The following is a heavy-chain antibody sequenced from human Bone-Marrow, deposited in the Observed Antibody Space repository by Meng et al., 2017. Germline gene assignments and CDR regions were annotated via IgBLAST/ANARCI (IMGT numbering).Heavy chain of an antibody. J-gene: IGHJ4*02. CDR1: CYTFTPYG. CDR2: ISGYNGNT. Sequence: VEFGREGTKPGGPVKGFCKAFCYTFTPYGISWVRQAPGQGLEWMGWISGYNGNTKYAQKLQGRVTMTTDTSTSTAYMELRSLRSDDTAVYYCAREGGSYYPDYWGQGTLVTVSS. D-gene: IGHD1-26*01. V-gene: IGHV1-18*04. CDR3: AREGGSYYPDY.